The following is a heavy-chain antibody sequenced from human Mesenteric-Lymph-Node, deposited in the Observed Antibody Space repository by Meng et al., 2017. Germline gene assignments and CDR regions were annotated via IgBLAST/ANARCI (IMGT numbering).Heavy chain of an antibody. V-gene: IGHV3-33*08. CDR1: GFTFRATG. D-gene: IGHD6-19*01. CDR2: IWTDENDR. Sequence: GESLKISCAASGFTFRATGMHWVRQAPGKGLEWVARIWTDENDRQYADSVKGRFTISRDNSESTLYRQMNNLRSEDTAVYYCVRDGDRTSWPLDLWGQGTLVTVSS. J-gene: IGHJ4*02. CDR3: VRDGDRTSWPLDL.